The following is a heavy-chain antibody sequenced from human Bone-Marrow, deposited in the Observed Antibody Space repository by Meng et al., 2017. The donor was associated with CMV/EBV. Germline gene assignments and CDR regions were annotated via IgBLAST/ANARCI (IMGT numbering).Heavy chain of an antibody. CDR3: ANLVGATAGGMDV. V-gene: IGHV3-7*01. J-gene: IGHJ6*04. CDR1: GFTFSSYW. Sequence: LKISCAASGFTFSSYWMSWVRQAPGKGLEWVANIKQDGSEKYYVDSVKGRFTISRDNAKNSLYLQMNSLRAEDTAVYYCANLVGATAGGMDVWGEATTAASSS. D-gene: IGHD1-26*01. CDR2: IKQDGSEK.